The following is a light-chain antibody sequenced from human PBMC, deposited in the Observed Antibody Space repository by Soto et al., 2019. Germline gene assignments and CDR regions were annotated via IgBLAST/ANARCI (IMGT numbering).Light chain of an antibody. CDR1: QSISNSY. Sequence: MVLSQSPGTLSLSPGERATLSCRASQSISNSYLAWYQQKPGQAPRLLIYGASSRATGIPDGISGSGSGTDFTLTISRLEPEDFAVYYCQQYAGSPWTFGQGTKVDIK. CDR3: QQYAGSPWT. V-gene: IGKV3-20*01. CDR2: GAS. J-gene: IGKJ1*01.